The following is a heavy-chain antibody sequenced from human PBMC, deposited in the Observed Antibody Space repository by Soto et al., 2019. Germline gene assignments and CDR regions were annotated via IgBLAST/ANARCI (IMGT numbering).Heavy chain of an antibody. J-gene: IGHJ6*02. V-gene: IGHV4-31*03. D-gene: IGHD3-10*02. CDR2: IYYSGST. Sequence: SETLSLTCTVSGGSISSGGYYWSWIRQHPGKGLEWIGYIYYSGSTYYNPSLKSRVTISVDTSKNQFSLKLSSVTAADTAVYYCARVTRFGARYYYYGMDVWRQGTTVTVSS. CDR3: ARVTRFGARYYYYGMDV. CDR1: GGSISSGGYY.